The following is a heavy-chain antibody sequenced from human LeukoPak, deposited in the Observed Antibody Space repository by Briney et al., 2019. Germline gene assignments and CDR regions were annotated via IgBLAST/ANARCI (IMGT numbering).Heavy chain of an antibody. CDR3: ARRMTILWWPFDY. V-gene: IGHV4-38-2*01. D-gene: IGHD2-21*01. CDR2: IYHSGST. J-gene: IGHJ4*02. CDR1: GYSTSSGYY. Sequence: PSETLSLTCAVSGYSTSSGYYWGGIRQPPGKGLEWIGSIYHSGSTYYNPSLKSRVTISVDTSKNQFSLKLSSVTAADTAVYYCARRMTILWWPFDYWGQGTLVTVSS.